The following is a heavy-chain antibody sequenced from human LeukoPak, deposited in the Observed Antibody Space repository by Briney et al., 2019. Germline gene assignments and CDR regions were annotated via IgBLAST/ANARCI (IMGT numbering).Heavy chain of an antibody. D-gene: IGHD3-9*01. CDR2: ITGGGSGI. J-gene: IGHJ4*02. Sequence: GASLRLSCAASGFTFSNYAMSWVRQAPGKGLEWVSAITGGGSGIYYADSMKSRFTISRDNSKNTLYLQINSLRAEDTAVYYCAKWEDYYVLTGYYVSDYWGQGSLVTVSS. CDR1: GFTFSNYA. V-gene: IGHV3-23*01. CDR3: AKWEDYYVLTGYYVSDY.